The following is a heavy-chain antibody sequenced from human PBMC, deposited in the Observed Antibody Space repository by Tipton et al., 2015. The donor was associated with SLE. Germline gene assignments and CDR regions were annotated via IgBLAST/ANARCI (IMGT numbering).Heavy chain of an antibody. Sequence: TLSLTCTVSGGSISSSSYYWGWIRQPPGKGLEWIGSIYYSGSTYYNPSLKSRVTISVDTPKNQFSLKLSSVTAADTAVYYCARGAGIGVAGLFDHWGQGTLVTVSS. CDR3: ARGAGIGVAGLFDH. J-gene: IGHJ4*02. V-gene: IGHV4-39*07. CDR1: GGSISSSSYY. CDR2: IYYSGST. D-gene: IGHD6-19*01.